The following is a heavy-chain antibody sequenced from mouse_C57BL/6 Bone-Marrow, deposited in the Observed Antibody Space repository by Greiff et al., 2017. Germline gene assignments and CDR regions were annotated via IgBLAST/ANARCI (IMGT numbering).Heavy chain of an antibody. CDR3: AIYYYGSSGDY. Sequence: QVQLQQSGAELAKPGASVKLSCKASGYTFTSYWMHWVKQRPGQGLEWIGYINPSSGYTKYNQKFKDKATLTADKSSSTAYMQLSILTYEDSAVYYCAIYYYGSSGDYWGQGTTLTVSS. CDR2: INPSSGYT. J-gene: IGHJ2*01. CDR1: GYTFTSYW. D-gene: IGHD1-1*01. V-gene: IGHV1-7*01.